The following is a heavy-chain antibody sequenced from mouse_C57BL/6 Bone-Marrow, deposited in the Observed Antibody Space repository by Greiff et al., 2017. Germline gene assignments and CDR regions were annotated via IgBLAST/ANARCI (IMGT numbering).Heavy chain of an antibody. Sequence: VQLQQSGAELVRPGASVKLSCTASGFNIKDDYMHWVKQRPEQGLEWIGWIDPENGDTEYASKFQGKATITADTSSNTAYLQLSSLTSEDTAVYYFTTWVLPNYFDYWGQGTTLTVSS. CDR3: TTWVLPNYFDY. D-gene: IGHD2-3*01. V-gene: IGHV14-4*01. CDR2: IDPENGDT. CDR1: GFNIKDDY. J-gene: IGHJ2*01.